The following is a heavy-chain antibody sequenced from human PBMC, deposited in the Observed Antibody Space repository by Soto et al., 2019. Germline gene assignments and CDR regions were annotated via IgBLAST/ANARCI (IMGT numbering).Heavy chain of an antibody. CDR2: IYYSGST. V-gene: IGHV4-31*02. CDR1: GGSISSGGYY. CDR3: ARDRGYDFWSGSGKTYYYYYYMDV. D-gene: IGHD3-3*01. J-gene: IGHJ6*03. Sequence: SETLSLTCTVSGGSISSGGYYWSWIRQHPGKGLEWIGYIYYSGSTYYNPSLKSRVTISVDTSKNQFSLKLSSVTAADTAVYYCARDRGYDFWSGSGKTYYYYYYMDVWGKGSTVTVSS.